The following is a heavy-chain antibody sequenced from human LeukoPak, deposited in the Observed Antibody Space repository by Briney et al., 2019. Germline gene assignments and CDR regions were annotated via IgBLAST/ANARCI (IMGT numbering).Heavy chain of an antibody. Sequence: GGSLRLSCAASGFTFSGYWMHWVRQAPGKGLVWVSRIKSDGSITSYADSVKGRVTISRDNAKNSLYLQMNSLRAEDTAVYYCARVTTSDAFDIWGQGTMVTVSS. J-gene: IGHJ3*02. CDR1: GFTFSGYW. CDR2: IKSDGSIT. D-gene: IGHD4-17*01. CDR3: ARVTTSDAFDI. V-gene: IGHV3-74*01.